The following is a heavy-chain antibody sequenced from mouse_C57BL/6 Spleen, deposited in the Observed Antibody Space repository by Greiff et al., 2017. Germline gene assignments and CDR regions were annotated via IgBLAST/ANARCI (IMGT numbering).Heavy chain of an antibody. V-gene: IGHV1-82*01. CDR2: IYPGDGDT. J-gene: IGHJ2*01. D-gene: IGHD2-1*01. Sequence: QVQLKESGPELVKPGASVKISCKASGYAFSSSWMNWVKQRPGKGLEWIGRIYPGDGDTNYNGKFKGKATLTADKSSSTAYMQLSSLTSEDSAVYFCARSTMVFDYWGQGTTLTVSS. CDR3: ARSTMVFDY. CDR1: GYAFSSSW.